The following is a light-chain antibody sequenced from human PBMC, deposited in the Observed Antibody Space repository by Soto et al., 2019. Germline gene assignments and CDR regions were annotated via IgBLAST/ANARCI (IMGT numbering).Light chain of an antibody. CDR1: QSVSSSQ. CDR3: QHYANSVWT. V-gene: IGKV3-20*01. Sequence: IVLTQSQDTLSLSPGERATLSCRASQSVSSSQLVWYQQKPGQAPRLLIYAASSRATGIPDRFSGSGSGTDFTLTVSELETEDFAVYYCQHYANSVWTFGQGTKVEIK. CDR2: AAS. J-gene: IGKJ1*01.